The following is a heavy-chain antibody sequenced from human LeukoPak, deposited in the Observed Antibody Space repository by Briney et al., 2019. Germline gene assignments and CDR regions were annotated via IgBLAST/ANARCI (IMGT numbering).Heavy chain of an antibody. CDR3: ARDPADGDYVNNWFDP. Sequence: ASVKVSCKASGGTFSSYAISWVRQAPGQGLEWMGGIIPIFGTANYAQEFQGRVTITADKSTSTAYMELSSLRSEDTAVYYCARDPADGDYVNNWFDPWGQGTLVTVSS. J-gene: IGHJ5*02. CDR1: GGTFSSYA. CDR2: IIPIFGTA. V-gene: IGHV1-69*06. D-gene: IGHD4-17*01.